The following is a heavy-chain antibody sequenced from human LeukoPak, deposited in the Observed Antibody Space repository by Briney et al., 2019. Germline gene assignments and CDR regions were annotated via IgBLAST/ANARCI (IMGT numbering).Heavy chain of an antibody. CDR3: ARAAQYSSAWGTWDY. V-gene: IGHV3-23*01. D-gene: IGHD6-19*01. Sequence: GGSLRLSCAASGYTFSSYAMGWVRQAPGKGLEWVSAISGSGGTTYYADSVKGRFTISRDNSKNTLYLQMNSLRAEDTAVYYCARAAQYSSAWGTWDYWGQGTLVTVSS. CDR2: ISGSGGTT. CDR1: GYTFSSYA. J-gene: IGHJ4*02.